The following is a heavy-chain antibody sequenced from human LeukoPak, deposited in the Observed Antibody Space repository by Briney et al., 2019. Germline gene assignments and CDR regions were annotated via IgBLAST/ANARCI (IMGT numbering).Heavy chain of an antibody. Sequence: GGSLRLSCAPSGFTFSSYSMNWVRQAPGKGLEWVSSISSSSSYIYYADSVKGRFTISRDNAKNSLYLQMNSLRAEDTAVYYCARDMAKGGVYSSSSPRYGMDVWGQGTTVTVSS. CDR3: ARDMAKGGVYSSSSPRYGMDV. J-gene: IGHJ6*02. D-gene: IGHD6-13*01. CDR1: GFTFSSYS. V-gene: IGHV3-21*01. CDR2: ISSSSSYI.